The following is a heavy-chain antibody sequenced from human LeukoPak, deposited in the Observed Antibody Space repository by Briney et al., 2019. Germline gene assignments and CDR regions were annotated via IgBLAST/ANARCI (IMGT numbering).Heavy chain of an antibody. Sequence: PGGSLRLSCAASGFTFSSYEMNWVRQAPGKGLEWVSYISSSGSTIYYADSVKGRFTISRDNAKNSLYLQMNSLRAEDTAVYYCAKGFGSSSWYYFDYWGQGTLVTVSS. J-gene: IGHJ4*02. CDR3: AKGFGSSSWYYFDY. CDR2: ISSSGSTI. D-gene: IGHD6-13*01. V-gene: IGHV3-48*03. CDR1: GFTFSSYE.